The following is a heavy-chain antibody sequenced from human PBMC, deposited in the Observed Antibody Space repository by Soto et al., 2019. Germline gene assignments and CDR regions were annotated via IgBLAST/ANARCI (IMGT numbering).Heavy chain of an antibody. V-gene: IGHV3-30-3*01. Sequence: PGGSLRLSCAVSELPFTDYSMHWVRQTADKGLEWVAVISYDGSNKYYADSVKGRFTISRDNSKNTLYLQMNSLRAEDTAVYYCARDSIVVVTATTAYYYYYGMDVWGQGTTVTVSS. D-gene: IGHD2-21*02. CDR3: ARDSIVVVTATTAYYYYYGMDV. CDR2: ISYDGSNK. CDR1: ELPFTDYS. J-gene: IGHJ6*02.